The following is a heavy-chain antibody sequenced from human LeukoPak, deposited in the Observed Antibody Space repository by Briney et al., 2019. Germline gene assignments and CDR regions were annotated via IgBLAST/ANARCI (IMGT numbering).Heavy chain of an antibody. D-gene: IGHD3-9*01. CDR2: IGGRDSGT. Sequence: GSLRLSCAVSGFIFSNYAMSWVRQAPGKGLEWVSAIGGRDSGTYYADSVRGRFTVSRDDPKSTLYLQMNTLRAEDTAVYYCAKWGDYDILTGYYDSDYWGQGTLVTVSS. CDR1: GFIFSNYA. J-gene: IGHJ4*02. CDR3: AKWGDYDILTGYYDSDY. V-gene: IGHV3-23*01.